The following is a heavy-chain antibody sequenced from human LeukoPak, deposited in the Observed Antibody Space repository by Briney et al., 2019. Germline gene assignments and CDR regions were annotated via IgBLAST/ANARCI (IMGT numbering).Heavy chain of an antibody. CDR3: AKRSIVVVPAAMNAHFDY. D-gene: IGHD2-2*01. J-gene: IGHJ4*02. V-gene: IGHV5-51*01. Sequence: GESLKISCKGSGYSFTSYWIGWVRQMPGKGLEWMGIIYPGDSDTRYSPSFQGQVTISADKSISTAYLQWSSLKASDTAMYYCAKRSIVVVPAAMNAHFDYWGQGTLVTVSS. CDR1: GYSFTSYW. CDR2: IYPGDSDT.